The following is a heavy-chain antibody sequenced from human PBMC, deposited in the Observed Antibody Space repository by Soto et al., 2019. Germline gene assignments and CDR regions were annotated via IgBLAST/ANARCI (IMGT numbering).Heavy chain of an antibody. CDR2: ISWNSGSI. J-gene: IGHJ4*02. CDR1: GFTFDDYA. V-gene: IGHV3-9*01. CDR3: AKGGQGIAVAGSYFDY. D-gene: IGHD6-19*01. Sequence: EVQLVESGGGLVQPGRSLRLSCAASGFTFDDYAMHWVRQAPGKGLEWVSGISWNSGSIGYADSVKGRFTISRDNAKNSLYLQMNSLRAEDTALYYCAKGGQGIAVAGSYFDYWGQGTLVTVSS.